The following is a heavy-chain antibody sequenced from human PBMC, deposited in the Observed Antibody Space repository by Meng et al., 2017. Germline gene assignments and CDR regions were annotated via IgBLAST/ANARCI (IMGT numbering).Heavy chain of an antibody. CDR2: IYYSGST. J-gene: IGHJ4*01. CDR3: ARFHNTREEKVLLWFGELFPN. D-gene: IGHD3-10*01. Sequence: SETLSLTCTVSGGSISSGGYYWSWIRQHPGKGLEWIGYIYYSGSTYYTPSLKSRVTISVDTSKNQFSLKLSSVTAADTAVYSCARFHNTREEKVLLWFGELFPNWGHGTLVTVSS. V-gene: IGHV4-31*03. CDR1: GGSISSGGYY.